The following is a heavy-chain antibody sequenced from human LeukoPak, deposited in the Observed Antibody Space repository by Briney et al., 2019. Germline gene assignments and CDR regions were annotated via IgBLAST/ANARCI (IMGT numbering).Heavy chain of an antibody. CDR1: GFTFSSYS. Sequence: GGPLRLSCAASGFTFSSYSMNWVRQAPGKGLEWVSSISSSSSYIYYADSVKGRFTISRDNAKNSLYLQMNSLRAEDTAVYYCARDSAYCGGDCYSSYFDYWGQGTLVTVSS. J-gene: IGHJ4*02. CDR2: ISSSSSYI. CDR3: ARDSAYCGGDCYSSYFDY. D-gene: IGHD2-21*02. V-gene: IGHV3-21*01.